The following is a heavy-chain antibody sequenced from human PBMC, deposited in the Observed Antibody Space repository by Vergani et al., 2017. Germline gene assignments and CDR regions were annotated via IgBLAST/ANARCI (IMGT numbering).Heavy chain of an antibody. CDR1: GGSISSGGYS. CDR2: IYPGDSDP. J-gene: IGHJ4*02. D-gene: IGHD2-15*01. V-gene: IGHV4-30-2*01. CDR3: ARLDCSGGSCYAHY. Sequence: QLQLQESGSGLVKPSQTLSLTCAVSGGSISSGGYSWSWIRQPPGKGLEWIGIIYPGDSDPRYGPSFQGQVTISAGKSISTAYLQWSSLKASDTAMYYCARLDCSGGSCYAHYWGQGTLVTVSS.